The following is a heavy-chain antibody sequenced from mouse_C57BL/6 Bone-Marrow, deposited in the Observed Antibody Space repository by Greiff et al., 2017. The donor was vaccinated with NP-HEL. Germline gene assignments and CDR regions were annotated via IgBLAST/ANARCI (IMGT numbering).Heavy chain of an antibody. D-gene: IGHD1-1*01. Sequence: QVQLQQSGAELVRPGASVTLSCKASGYTFTDYEMHWVKQTPVHGLEWIGAIDPETGGTAYNQKFKAMAILTADKSSSTAYMELRRLTSEDSAVYYCTRIYYGAWYFDVWGTGATGTVAS. CDR3: TRIYYGAWYFDV. J-gene: IGHJ1*03. CDR1: GYTFTDYE. V-gene: IGHV1-15*01. CDR2: IDPETGGT.